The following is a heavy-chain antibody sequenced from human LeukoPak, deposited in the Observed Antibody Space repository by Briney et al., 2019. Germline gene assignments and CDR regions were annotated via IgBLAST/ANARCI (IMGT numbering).Heavy chain of an antibody. CDR2: IYYSGST. CDR3: ARHGTGFDY. V-gene: IGHV4-59*08. Sequence: PETLSLTCTVSGGSISSYYWSWIRQPPGKGLEWIGYIYYSGSTNYNPSLKSRVTISVDTSKNQFSLKLSSVTAADTAVYYCARHGTGFDYWGQGTLVTVSS. D-gene: IGHD1-1*01. CDR1: GGSISSYY. J-gene: IGHJ4*02.